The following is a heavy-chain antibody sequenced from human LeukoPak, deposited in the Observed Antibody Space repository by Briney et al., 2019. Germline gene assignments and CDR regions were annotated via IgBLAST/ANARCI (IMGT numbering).Heavy chain of an antibody. J-gene: IGHJ4*02. CDR2: IYYSGST. D-gene: IGHD2-15*01. V-gene: IGHV4-59*01. CDR3: ARGSGGGGPIVVVRSPYGYFDY. Sequence: SETLSLTCTVSGGSISSYYWSWIRQPPGKGLEWVGYIYYSGSTNYNPSLKSRVTISVDTSKHLFSLKLRSATAADTAVYYRARGSGGGGPIVVVRSPYGYFDYWGQGPLVTVFS. CDR1: GGSISSYY.